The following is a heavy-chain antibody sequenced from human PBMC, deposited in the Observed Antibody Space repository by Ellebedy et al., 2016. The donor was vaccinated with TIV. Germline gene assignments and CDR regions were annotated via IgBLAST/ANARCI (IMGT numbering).Heavy chain of an antibody. J-gene: IGHJ4*02. V-gene: IGHV4-34*01. CDR3: ARGGGRGYSYGYGY. CDR1: GGSFSGYY. CDR2: INHSGST. D-gene: IGHD5-18*01. Sequence: MPSETLSLTCAVYGGSFSGYYWSWIRQPPGKGLEWIGEINHSGSTNYNPSLKSRVTVSVDTSKNQFSLKLSSVTAADTAVYYCARGGGRGYSYGYGYWGQGTLVTVSS.